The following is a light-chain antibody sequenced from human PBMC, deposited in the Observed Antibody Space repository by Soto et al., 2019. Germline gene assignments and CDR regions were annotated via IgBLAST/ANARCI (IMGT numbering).Light chain of an antibody. CDR2: DVS. J-gene: IGKJ1*01. V-gene: IGKV1-5*01. Sequence: DIQMTQSPSTLPASVGGRVTISCRASQTVERWLAWYQQKPGKAPKLLISDVSSLERGVPSRFSGSGSATEFTLTISGLQSDDVATYYCQQYKDYVWTFGQGTKVDIK. CDR3: QQYKDYVWT. CDR1: QTVERW.